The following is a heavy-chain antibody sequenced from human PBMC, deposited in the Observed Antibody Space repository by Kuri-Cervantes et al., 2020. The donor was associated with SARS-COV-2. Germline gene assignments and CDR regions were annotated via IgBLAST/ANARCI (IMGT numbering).Heavy chain of an antibody. V-gene: IGHV3-21*01. Sequence: GGSLRLSCAASGFTFSSYGMHWVRQAPGKGLEWVSSISSSSSYIYYADSVKGRFTISRDNAKNSLYLQMNSLRPEDTAVYYCARNIPKITLILIAIFKDSYAMDVWGQGTTVTVSS. CDR1: GFTFSSYG. D-gene: IGHD3-22*01. CDR2: ISSSSSYI. J-gene: IGHJ6*02. CDR3: ARNIPKITLILIAIFKDSYAMDV.